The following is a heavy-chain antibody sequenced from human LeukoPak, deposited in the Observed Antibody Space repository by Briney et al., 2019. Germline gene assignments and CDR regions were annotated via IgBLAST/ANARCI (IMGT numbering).Heavy chain of an antibody. CDR1: GYSISSGYY. CDR2: IYHSGST. Sequence: SETLSLTCTVSGYSISSGYYWGWIRQPPGKGLEWSGSIYHSGSTYYNPSLKSRVTISVDTSKNQFSLKLSSVTAADTAVYYCARVNYYDSSGYYYQPQYYFDYWGQGTLVTVSS. D-gene: IGHD3-22*01. CDR3: ARVNYYDSSGYYYQPQYYFDY. J-gene: IGHJ4*02. V-gene: IGHV4-38-2*02.